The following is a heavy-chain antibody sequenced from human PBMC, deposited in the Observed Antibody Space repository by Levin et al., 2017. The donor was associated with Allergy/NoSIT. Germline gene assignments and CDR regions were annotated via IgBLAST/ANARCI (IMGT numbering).Heavy chain of an antibody. V-gene: IGHV3-30*03. CDR1: GLTFSNYA. D-gene: IGHD6-25*01. CDR2: ISYDGTNK. Sequence: GGSLRLSCAASGLTFSNYAMHWVRQAPGRGLEWVAGISYDGTNKYYAESVRGRFTISRDNSKNTLYLQINSLRAEDTAVYHCARVRDSSGYNLPFGYWGQGTLVTVSS. CDR3: ARVRDSSGYNLPFGY. J-gene: IGHJ4*02.